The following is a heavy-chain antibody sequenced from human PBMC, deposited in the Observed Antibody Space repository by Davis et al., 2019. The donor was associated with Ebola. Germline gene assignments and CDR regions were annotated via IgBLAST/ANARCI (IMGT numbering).Heavy chain of an antibody. D-gene: IGHD2/OR15-2a*01. CDR3: ARTFSKGGGGFPWRYFDY. CDR2: IIPIFGTA. Sequence: SVKVSCKASGGTFSSYAISWVRQAPGQGLEWMGGIIPIFGTANYAQKLQGRVTMTTDTSTSTAYMELRSLRSDDTAVYYCARTFSKGGGGFPWRYFDYWGQGTLVTVSS. V-gene: IGHV1-69*05. CDR1: GGTFSSYA. J-gene: IGHJ4*02.